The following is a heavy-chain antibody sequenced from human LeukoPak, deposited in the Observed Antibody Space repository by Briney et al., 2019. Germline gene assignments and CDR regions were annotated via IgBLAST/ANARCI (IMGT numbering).Heavy chain of an antibody. Sequence: TGGSLRLSCAASGFTFSSYAMSWVRQAPGKGLEWVSAISGSGGSTYYADSVKGRFTISRDNSKNTLYLQMNSLRAEDTAVYYCAKAQIIGYSSSRGAFDIWGQGTMVTVSS. D-gene: IGHD6-13*01. CDR2: ISGSGGST. CDR3: AKAQIIGYSSSRGAFDI. J-gene: IGHJ3*02. V-gene: IGHV3-23*01. CDR1: GFTFSSYA.